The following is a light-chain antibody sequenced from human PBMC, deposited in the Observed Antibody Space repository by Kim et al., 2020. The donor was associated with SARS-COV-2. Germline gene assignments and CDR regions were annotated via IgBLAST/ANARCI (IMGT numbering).Light chain of an antibody. V-gene: IGLV1-40*01. CDR1: SSNVGAGYD. CDR2: GNI. CDR3: QSYDSSLTGSV. Sequence: WVTNSCTASSSNVGAGYDVHWYQQLPGTAPKLLIYGNINRPSGVPDRFSGSKSGTSASLAITGLQAEDEADYYCQSYDSSLTGSVFGGGTQLTVL. J-gene: IGLJ3*02.